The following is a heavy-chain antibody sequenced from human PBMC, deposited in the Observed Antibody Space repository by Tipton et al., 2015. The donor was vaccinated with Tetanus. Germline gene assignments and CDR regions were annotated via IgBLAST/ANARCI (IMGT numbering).Heavy chain of an antibody. J-gene: IGHJ4*02. CDR3: TRDDDTSSRYSIFNY. CDR2: ISGSRLTP. CDR1: GFTFKSYT. V-gene: IGHV3-23*01. D-gene: IGHD3-22*01. Sequence: SLRLSCAASGFTFKSYTINWLRQAPGNGLEWVAAISGSRLTPYYADSVKGRFTVSRDTSKNTLYLQMNSLRAEDTAVYYCTRDDDTSSRYSIFNYWGQGTLVTVSS.